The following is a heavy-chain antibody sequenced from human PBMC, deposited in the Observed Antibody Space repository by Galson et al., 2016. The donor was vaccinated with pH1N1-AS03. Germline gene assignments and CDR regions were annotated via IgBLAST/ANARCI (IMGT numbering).Heavy chain of an antibody. J-gene: IGHJ4*02. CDR2: INQDGSEK. D-gene: IGHD1-26*01. CDR1: GFTFTNYW. Sequence: SLRLSCAASGFTFTNYWMTWVRQAPGKGLGYVANINQDGSEKFYVDSEKGRFAISRDNAKNSLFLQMNSLRVEDAAMYYCARDRVGASLLDYWGQGTLVTVSS. V-gene: IGHV3-7*03. CDR3: ARDRVGASLLDY.